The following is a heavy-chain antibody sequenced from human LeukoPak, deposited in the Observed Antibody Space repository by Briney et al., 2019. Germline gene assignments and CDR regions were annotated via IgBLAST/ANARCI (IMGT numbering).Heavy chain of an antibody. Sequence: VSVKVSCKASGYAFTDYYIHWVRQAPGLGLEWMGWINPNTGGPIYAQRFQGRVTLTRDTSVTTVYMEVSSLTSDDTAVYYCARGPILGLDYWGQGTLVTVSS. V-gene: IGHV1-2*02. J-gene: IGHJ4*02. CDR2: INPNTGGP. D-gene: IGHD3-16*01. CDR3: ARGPILGLDY. CDR1: GYAFTDYY.